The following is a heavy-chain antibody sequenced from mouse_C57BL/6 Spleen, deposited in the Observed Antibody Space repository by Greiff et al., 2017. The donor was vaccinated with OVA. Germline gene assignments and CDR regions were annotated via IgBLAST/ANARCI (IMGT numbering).Heavy chain of an antibody. Sequence: EVQLQESGPGLVKPSQSLSLTCSVTGYSITSGYYWNWIRQFPGNKLEWMGYISYDGSNNYNPSLKNRISITRDTSKNQFFLKLNSVTTEDTATYYCARDLSNYVDYFDYWGQGTTLTVSS. J-gene: IGHJ2*01. CDR3: ARDLSNYVDYFDY. D-gene: IGHD2-5*01. CDR1: GYSITSGYY. V-gene: IGHV3-6*01. CDR2: ISYDGSN.